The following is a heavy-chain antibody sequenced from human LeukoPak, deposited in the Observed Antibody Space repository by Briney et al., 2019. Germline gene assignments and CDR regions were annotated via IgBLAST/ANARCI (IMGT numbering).Heavy chain of an antibody. V-gene: IGHV4-4*02. D-gene: IGHD6-13*01. J-gene: IGHJ3*02. Sequence: SETLSLTCAVSGGSISSSNWWSWVRQPPGKGLEWIGEIYHSGSTNYNPSLKSRVTISVDKSKNQFSLKLSSVTAADTAVYYCARAYSSSWSNAFEIWGQGTMVTISS. CDR1: GGSISSSNW. CDR3: ARAYSSSWSNAFEI. CDR2: IYHSGST.